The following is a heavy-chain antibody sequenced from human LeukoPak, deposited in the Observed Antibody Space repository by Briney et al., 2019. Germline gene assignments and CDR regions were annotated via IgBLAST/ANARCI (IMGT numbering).Heavy chain of an antibody. CDR1: SGSISSYY. D-gene: IGHD3-3*01. CDR3: ARGRVPDY. CDR2: IYYSGST. V-gene: IGHV4-59*01. J-gene: IGHJ4*02. Sequence: SETLSLTCTVSSGSISSYYWSWIRQPPGKGLEWIGYIYYSGSTNYNPSLKSRVTISVDTSKNQFSLKLRSVTAADTAVYYCARGRVPDYWAREPWSPSPQ.